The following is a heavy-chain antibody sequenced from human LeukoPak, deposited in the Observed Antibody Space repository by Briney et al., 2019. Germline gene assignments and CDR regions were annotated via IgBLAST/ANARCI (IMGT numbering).Heavy chain of an antibody. CDR3: AREYSAGWFDP. Sequence: GGSLRLSCAASGFTFSSYGLHWVRQAPRKGLEWVAVIWYDGSNKFYADSVKGRFTISRGNSKNTLYLQMNSLRAEDTAVYYCAREYSAGWFDPWGQGTLVTVSS. J-gene: IGHJ5*02. CDR2: IWYDGSNK. V-gene: IGHV3-33*01. D-gene: IGHD6-13*01. CDR1: GFTFSSYG.